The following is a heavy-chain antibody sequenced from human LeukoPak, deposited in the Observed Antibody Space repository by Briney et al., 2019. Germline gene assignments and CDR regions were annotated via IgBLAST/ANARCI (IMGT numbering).Heavy chain of an antibody. CDR3: ARDSGSYYSFDY. V-gene: IGHV1-8*03. J-gene: IGHJ4*02. CDR2: MNPNSGNT. CDR1: GYTFTSYD. Sequence: ASVKVSCKASGYTFTSYDINWVRQATGQGLEWMGWMNPNSGNTGYAQKFQGRVTITRNTSISTAYMELSSLRSEDTAVYYCARDSGSYYSFDYWGQGTLVTVSS. D-gene: IGHD1-26*01.